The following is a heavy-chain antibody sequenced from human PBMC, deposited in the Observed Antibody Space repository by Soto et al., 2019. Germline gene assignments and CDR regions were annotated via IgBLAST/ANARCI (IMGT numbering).Heavy chain of an antibody. Sequence: GGSLRLSCAASGFTFDDYAMHWVRQAPGKGLEWVSLISGDGGSTYYADSVKGRFTISRDNSKNSLYLQMNSLRTEDTALDYCAKAAIAAAGWGYYFDYWGQGTLVTVSS. V-gene: IGHV3-43*02. CDR3: AKAAIAAAGWGYYFDY. D-gene: IGHD6-13*01. J-gene: IGHJ4*02. CDR2: ISGDGGST. CDR1: GFTFDDYA.